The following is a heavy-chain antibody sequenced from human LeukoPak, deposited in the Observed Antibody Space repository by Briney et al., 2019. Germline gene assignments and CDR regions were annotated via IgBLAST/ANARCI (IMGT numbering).Heavy chain of an antibody. CDR1: GFTFSSYA. V-gene: IGHV3-23*01. CDR2: ISGSGGST. Sequence: GGSLRLSCAASGFTFSSYAMSWVRQAPGKGLEGVSAISGSGGSTYYADSVKGRFTISRDNSKNTLYLQMNSLRAEDTAVYYCAKDHVVVPAATTFDYWGQGTLVTVSS. J-gene: IGHJ4*02. D-gene: IGHD2-2*01. CDR3: AKDHVVVPAATTFDY.